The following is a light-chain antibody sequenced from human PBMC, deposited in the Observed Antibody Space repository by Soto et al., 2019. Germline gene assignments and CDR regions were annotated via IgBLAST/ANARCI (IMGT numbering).Light chain of an antibody. CDR2: GAS. J-gene: IGKJ3*01. CDR3: QKYNKVPFT. CDR1: EAISIY. V-gene: IGKV1-27*01. Sequence: DTQMTQSPYSLSASVGDRVTITCRASEAISIYLAWYQQKPGKVPNLLIYGASTLQSGVPSRFSGSGSGTDFTLTISSLQPEDVATYYCQKYNKVPFTFGPGTKVEIK.